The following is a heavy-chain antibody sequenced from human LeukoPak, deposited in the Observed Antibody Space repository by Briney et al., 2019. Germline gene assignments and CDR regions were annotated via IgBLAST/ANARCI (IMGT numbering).Heavy chain of an antibody. D-gene: IGHD2-2*01. V-gene: IGHV3-23*01. CDR2: IRGSGDNT. CDR1: GFTFSSYA. CDR3: AKDDAVGGGYLDS. Sequence: GGSQRLSCAASGFTFSSYAMTWVRQAPGKGLEWVSSIRGSGDNTYYADSVKGRFTISRDSSKNTLYLQMNSLRAEDTAVYYCAKDDAVGGGYLDSWGQGTLVTVSS. J-gene: IGHJ4*02.